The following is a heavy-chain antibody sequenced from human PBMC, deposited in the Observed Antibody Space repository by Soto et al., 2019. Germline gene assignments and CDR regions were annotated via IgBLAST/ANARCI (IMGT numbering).Heavy chain of an antibody. CDR3: EIDRGSSNWPFDY. J-gene: IGHJ4*02. V-gene: IGHV3-7*03. D-gene: IGHD6-13*01. CDR2: IKQDGSEK. CDR1: GFTFSSFW. Sequence: PGGSLRLSFAASGFTFSSFWMSWVRQAPGKGLEGVANIKQDGSEKYYVNSVQGRFTISRDKAKNSLYLQMNSLRAEETAVYYFEIDRGSSNWPFDYWGQGALVTVSS.